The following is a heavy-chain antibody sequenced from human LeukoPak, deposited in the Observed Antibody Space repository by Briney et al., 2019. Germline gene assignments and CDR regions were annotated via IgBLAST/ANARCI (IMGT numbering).Heavy chain of an antibody. CDR3: ARALRYFDWSYYFDS. V-gene: IGHV3-48*01. CDR2: ISGRSSTI. Sequence: SGGSLRLSCAASGFTFSSYSLNWVRQAPGKGLEWVSYISGRSSTIYYADSVKGRFTVSRDNAKNSLYLQMNSLRGEDTAVYYCARALRYFDWSYYFDSWGQGTLVTVSS. D-gene: IGHD3-9*01. CDR1: GFTFSSYS. J-gene: IGHJ4*02.